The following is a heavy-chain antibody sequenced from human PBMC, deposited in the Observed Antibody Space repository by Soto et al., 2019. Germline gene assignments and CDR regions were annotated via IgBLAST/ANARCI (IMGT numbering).Heavy chain of an antibody. Sequence: GASVKFSCKASGYTFTSYYMHWVRQAPGQGLEWMGIINPSGGSTSYAQKFQGRFTISRDSAKNSLFLQMNSLRAEDTAVFYCVRDSNRRSDYWGQGTLVTVSS. CDR3: VRDSNRRSDY. CDR1: GYTFTSYY. V-gene: IGHV1-46*01. J-gene: IGHJ4*02. CDR2: INPSGGST.